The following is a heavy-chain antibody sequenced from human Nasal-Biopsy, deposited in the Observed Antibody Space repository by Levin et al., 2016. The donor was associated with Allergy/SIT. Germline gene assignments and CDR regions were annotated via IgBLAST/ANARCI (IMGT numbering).Heavy chain of an antibody. Sequence: GGSLRLSCVGSGFTFSRNAMGWVRQAPGKGLEWVSVISGYGGVTYYADSVKGRFTISRDNYKNTLYLQMNSLRTEDTAVYFCARDYTFSPDIGVATRFDYWGQGTPVTVSS. D-gene: IGHD6-19*01. CDR3: ARDYTFSPDIGVATRFDY. CDR2: ISGYGGVT. J-gene: IGHJ4*02. CDR1: GFTFSRNA. V-gene: IGHV3-23*01.